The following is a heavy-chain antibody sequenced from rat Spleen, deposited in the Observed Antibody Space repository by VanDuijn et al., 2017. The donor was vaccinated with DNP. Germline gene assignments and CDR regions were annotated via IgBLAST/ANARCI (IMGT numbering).Heavy chain of an antibody. Sequence: EVQLVESGGGLVQPGRSLKLSCASSGFTFSDYNMAWVRQAPKKGLEWVATILYDGSRTYYRDSVKGRFTISRDITKNTQYLQMDSLRSEDTATYYCTTGSGGWFAYWGQGTQVTVSS. CDR3: TTGSGGWFAY. V-gene: IGHV5S10*01. J-gene: IGHJ3*01. CDR1: GFTFSDYN. CDR2: ILYDGSRT. D-gene: IGHD5-1*01.